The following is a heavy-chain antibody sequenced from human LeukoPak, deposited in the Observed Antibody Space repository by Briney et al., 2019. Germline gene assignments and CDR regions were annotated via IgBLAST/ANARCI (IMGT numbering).Heavy chain of an antibody. V-gene: IGHV1-8*01. CDR1: GYGFTSDD. D-gene: IGHD3-10*01. CDR3: ARVLAMVRGVVDSYYYMDV. CDR2: MNPNSGNR. J-gene: IGHJ6*03. Sequence: RASVKVSCKASGYGFTSDDINWVRQATGQGLEWMGWMNPNSGNRGYAQKFQGRVTMARNTSISTAYMELSSLRSEDMAVYYCARVLAMVRGVVDSYYYMDVWGKGTTVTVSS.